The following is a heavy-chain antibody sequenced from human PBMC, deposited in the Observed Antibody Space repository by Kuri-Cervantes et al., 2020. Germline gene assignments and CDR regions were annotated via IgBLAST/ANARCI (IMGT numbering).Heavy chain of an antibody. Sequence: GESLKISCAASGFTFSSYGMRWVRQAPGKGLEWVAVIWYDGSNKYYADSVKGRFTISRDNSKNTLYLQMDSLRAEDTAVYYCAKSALGAFDIWGQGTMVTVSS. J-gene: IGHJ3*02. V-gene: IGHV3-33*06. D-gene: IGHD3-16*01. CDR1: GFTFSSYG. CDR2: IWYDGSNK. CDR3: AKSALGAFDI.